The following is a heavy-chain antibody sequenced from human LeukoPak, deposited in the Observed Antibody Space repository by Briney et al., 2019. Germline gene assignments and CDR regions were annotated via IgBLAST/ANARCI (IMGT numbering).Heavy chain of an antibody. J-gene: IGHJ4*02. CDR3: ARDGREYSSSWDY. CDR1: GFTFSSYG. D-gene: IGHD6-13*01. Sequence: GGSLRLSCAASGFTFSSYGMNWVRQAPGKGLEWVSSISSSSSYIYYADSVKGRFTISRDNAKNSLYLQMNSLRAEDTAVYYCARDGREYSSSWDYWGQGTLVTVSS. CDR2: ISSSSSYI. V-gene: IGHV3-21*01.